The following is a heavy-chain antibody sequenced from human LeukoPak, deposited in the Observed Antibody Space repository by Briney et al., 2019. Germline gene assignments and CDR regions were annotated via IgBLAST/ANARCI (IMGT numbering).Heavy chain of an antibody. CDR2: MYYRGST. D-gene: IGHD1-26*01. CDR1: GGSISSGDYY. Sequence: SQTLSLTCTVSGGSISSGDYYWSWIRQPPGKGLEWIGYMYYRGSTNYNPSLKSRVTILVDTSKNQFSLKLSSVTAADTAVYYCARNGGSYSFDYWGQGTLATVSS. J-gene: IGHJ4*02. V-gene: IGHV4-61*08. CDR3: ARNGGSYSFDY.